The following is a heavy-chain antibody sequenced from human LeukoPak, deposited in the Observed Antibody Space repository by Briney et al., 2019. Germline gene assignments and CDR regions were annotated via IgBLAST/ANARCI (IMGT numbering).Heavy chain of an antibody. CDR1: GYSFRSYW. CDR2: IYPGDSDT. Sequence: GESLKISCKGSGYSFRSYWIAWVRQMPGKGLEWVGIIYPGDSDTRYSPSFQGQVTISADKSISTAYLQWSSLKASDTAMYYCARRDYYDSSGEDYWGQGTLVTVSS. V-gene: IGHV5-51*01. J-gene: IGHJ4*02. CDR3: ARRDYYDSSGEDY. D-gene: IGHD3-22*01.